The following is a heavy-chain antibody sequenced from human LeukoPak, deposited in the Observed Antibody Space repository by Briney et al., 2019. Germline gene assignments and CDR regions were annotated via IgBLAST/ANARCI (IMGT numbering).Heavy chain of an antibody. CDR1: GFTLSRYA. CDR2: ISYDGSIK. D-gene: IGHD1-26*01. CDR3: ARIGDQGAWEVPFDS. V-gene: IGHV3-30*04. Sequence: GGSLRLSCAASGFTLSRYAMHWVRQAPGKGPEWVAVISYDGSIKYYADSVKGRFTISRDNSKNTVYLRMTSLRGEDTAVYYCARIGDQGAWEVPFDSWAREPWSPSPQ. J-gene: IGHJ5*01.